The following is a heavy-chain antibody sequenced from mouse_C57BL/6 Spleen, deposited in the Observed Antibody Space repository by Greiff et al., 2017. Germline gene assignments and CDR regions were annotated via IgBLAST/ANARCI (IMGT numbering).Heavy chain of an antibody. D-gene: IGHD2-4*01. Sequence: VQLQQSGAELVRPGASVTLSCKASGYTFTDYEMHWVKQTPVHGLEWIGAIDPETGGTAYNQKFKGKAILTADKSSSTAYMELRSLTSEDYAVYYCTRYDYEWFAYWGQGTLVTVSA. CDR1: GYTFTDYE. J-gene: IGHJ3*01. V-gene: IGHV1-15*01. CDR3: TRYDYEWFAY. CDR2: IDPETGGT.